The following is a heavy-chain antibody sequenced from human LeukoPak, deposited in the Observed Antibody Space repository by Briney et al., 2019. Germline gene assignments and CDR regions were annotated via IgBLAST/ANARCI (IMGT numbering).Heavy chain of an antibody. CDR1: GYTFTSYY. V-gene: IGHV1-46*01. J-gene: IGHJ4*02. CDR3: AKILRLGGLSLSH. Sequence: ASVKVSCKASGYTFTSYYMHWVRQVPGQGLEWMGIINPSGGSTSYAQKFQGRVTMTRDTSTSTVYMELSSLRSEDTAVYYCAKILRLGGLSLSHWGQGTLVTVSS. D-gene: IGHD3-16*02. CDR2: INPSGGST.